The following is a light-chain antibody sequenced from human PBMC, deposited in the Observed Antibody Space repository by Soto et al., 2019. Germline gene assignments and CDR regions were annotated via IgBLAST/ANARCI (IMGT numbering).Light chain of an antibody. CDR2: GAS. Sequence: EIVMTQSPATLSVSPGERATLSCRASQNIRTHLAWYQQKPGQAPRLLMYGASTRATGIPARFSGSGSGTEFTLTINSLQSEDFAVYYCKHYNTWPGFGQGTKLEIK. V-gene: IGKV3-15*01. J-gene: IGKJ2*01. CDR3: KHYNTWPG. CDR1: QNIRTH.